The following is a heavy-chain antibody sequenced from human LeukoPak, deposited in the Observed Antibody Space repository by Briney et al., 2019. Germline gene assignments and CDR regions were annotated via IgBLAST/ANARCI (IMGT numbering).Heavy chain of an antibody. V-gene: IGHV3-33*01. Sequence: PGGSLRLSCAASGFTFSSYGMHWVRQAPGKGLEWVAVIWYDGSNKYYADSVKGRFTISRDNSKNTLYLQMNGLRAEDTAVYYCARGKREITYSSSWWGYFQHWGQGTLVTVSS. D-gene: IGHD6-13*01. CDR1: GFTFSSYG. CDR3: ARGKREITYSSSWWGYFQH. J-gene: IGHJ1*01. CDR2: IWYDGSNK.